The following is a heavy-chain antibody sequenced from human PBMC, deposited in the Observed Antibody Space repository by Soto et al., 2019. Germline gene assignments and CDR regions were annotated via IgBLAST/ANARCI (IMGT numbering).Heavy chain of an antibody. CDR3: AREIAAAGTRWFDP. D-gene: IGHD6-13*01. V-gene: IGHV4-30-2*01. CDR1: GGSISSGGYS. J-gene: IGHJ5*02. Sequence: SETLSLTCAVSGGSISSGGYSWSWIRQPPGKGLEWIGYIYHSGSTYYNPSLKSRVTISVDRSKNQFSLKLSSVTAADTAVYYCAREIAAAGTRWFDPWGQGTLVTVSS. CDR2: IYHSGST.